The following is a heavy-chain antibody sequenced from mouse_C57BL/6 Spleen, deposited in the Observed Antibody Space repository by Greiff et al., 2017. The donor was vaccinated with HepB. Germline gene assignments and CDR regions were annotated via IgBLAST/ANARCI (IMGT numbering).Heavy chain of an antibody. D-gene: IGHD2-4*01. V-gene: IGHV1-82*01. J-gene: IGHJ4*01. CDR3: ARTQDYLYAMDY. Sequence: VQLQQSGPELVKPGASVKISCKASGYAFSSSWMNWVKQRPGKGLEWIGRIYPGDGDTNYNGKFKGKATLTADKSSSTAYMQLSSLTSEDSAVYFCARTQDYLYAMDYWGQGTSVTVSS. CDR1: GYAFSSSW. CDR2: IYPGDGDT.